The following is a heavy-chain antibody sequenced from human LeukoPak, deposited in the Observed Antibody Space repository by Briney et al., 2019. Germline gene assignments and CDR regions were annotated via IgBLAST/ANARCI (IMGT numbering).Heavy chain of an antibody. Sequence: PGGCLRLSCGASGFISNMYAIHWVRQAPGKGLEWGAVISYDGSDEKYADFVKGRFTISRDSSKNTLSLQMNSLRVEDTAVYYCAREGQWGPHSPGNYHYMDVWGRGTTVTVSS. CDR3: AREGQWGPHSPGNYHYMDV. J-gene: IGHJ6*03. D-gene: IGHD6-19*01. V-gene: IGHV3-30*04. CDR2: ISYDGSDE. CDR1: GFISNMYA.